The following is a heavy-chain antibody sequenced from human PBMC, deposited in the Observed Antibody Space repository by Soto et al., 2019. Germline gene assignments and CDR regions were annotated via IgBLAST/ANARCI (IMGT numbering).Heavy chain of an antibody. J-gene: IGHJ4*02. CDR1: GFTFGDYA. CDR3: TRGRRDRWFGELFFDY. CDR2: IRSKAYGGTT. D-gene: IGHD3-10*01. Sequence: GESLKISCTASGFTFGDYAMSWFRQAPGKGLEWVGFIRSKAYGGTTEYAAFVKGRFTISRDDSKSIAYLQMNSLKTEDTAVYYCTRGRRDRWFGELFFDYWGQGTLVTVSS. V-gene: IGHV3-49*03.